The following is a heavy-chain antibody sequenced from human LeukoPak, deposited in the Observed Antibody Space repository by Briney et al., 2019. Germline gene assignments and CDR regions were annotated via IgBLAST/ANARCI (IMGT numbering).Heavy chain of an antibody. Sequence: SETLSLTCAVYGGSFSGYYWSWIRQPPGKGLEWIGEINHSGSTNYNPSLKSRVTISVDTSKNQFSLKLSSVTAADTAVYYCARGQDSSGYYYFWFDPWGQGTLVTVSS. CDR1: GGSFSGYY. V-gene: IGHV4-34*01. CDR2: INHSGST. J-gene: IGHJ5*02. CDR3: ARGQDSSGYYYFWFDP. D-gene: IGHD3-22*01.